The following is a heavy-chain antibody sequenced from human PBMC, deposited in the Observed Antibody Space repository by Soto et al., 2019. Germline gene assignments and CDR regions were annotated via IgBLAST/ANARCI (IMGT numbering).Heavy chain of an antibody. CDR3: ARRASR. V-gene: IGHV3-48*03. CDR2: IHPSGQPI. D-gene: IGHD1-26*01. Sequence: EVQLVESGGGLVQPGGSLRLSCAVSGFTFSSSEMYWVRQAPGKGLEWISYIHPSGQPIFYADSVKGRFTISRDSANNSLLLTMNRLRAEDTAVYYCARRASRWGQGTMVTVSS. CDR1: GFTFSSSE. J-gene: IGHJ3*01.